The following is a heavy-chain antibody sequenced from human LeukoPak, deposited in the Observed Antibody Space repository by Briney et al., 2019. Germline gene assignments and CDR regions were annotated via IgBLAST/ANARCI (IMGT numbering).Heavy chain of an antibody. J-gene: IGHJ4*02. CDR2: IYYSGST. CDR3: ASGAVTTHDY. Sequence: PSETLSLTCTVSGGSLSSYYWSWIRQPPGKGLEWIGYIYYSGSTNYNPSLKSRVTISVDTSKNQFSLKLSSVTAADTAVYYCASGAVTTHDYWGQGTLVTVSS. CDR1: GGSLSSYY. D-gene: IGHD1/OR15-1a*01. V-gene: IGHV4-59*08.